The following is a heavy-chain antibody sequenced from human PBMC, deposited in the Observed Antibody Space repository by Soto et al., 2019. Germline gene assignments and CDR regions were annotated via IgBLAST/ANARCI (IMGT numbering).Heavy chain of an antibody. J-gene: IGHJ4*01. CDR1: GYTFTSYD. Sequence: ASVKVSCKASGYTFTSYDINWVRQATGQGLEWMGWMNPNSGNTGYAQKFQGRVTMTRNTSISTAYMELSSLRSEDTAVYYCARGQGITIFGVVTFYYFDYWGHRTLVTVSS. V-gene: IGHV1-8*01. CDR3: ARGQGITIFGVVTFYYFDY. CDR2: MNPNSGNT. D-gene: IGHD3-3*01.